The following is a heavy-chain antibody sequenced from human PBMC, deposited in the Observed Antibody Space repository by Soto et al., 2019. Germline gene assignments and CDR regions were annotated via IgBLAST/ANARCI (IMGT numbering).Heavy chain of an antibody. V-gene: IGHV2-70*11. CDR2: IDWDDAK. CDR3: ARMRDYDILTGYYYWDY. J-gene: IGHJ4*02. Sequence: SGPTLVNPTQTLTLTCTFSGFSLSSYGMCVIWIRRPPGEALEWLARIDWDDAKSYSTSLKSRLTISKDTSKSQVVLTMTNMDPVDTATYYCARMRDYDILTGYYYWDYWGQGTLVTVSS. CDR1: GFSLSSYGMC. D-gene: IGHD3-9*01.